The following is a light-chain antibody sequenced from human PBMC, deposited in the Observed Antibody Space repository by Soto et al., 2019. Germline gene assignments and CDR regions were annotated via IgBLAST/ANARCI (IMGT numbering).Light chain of an antibody. CDR2: EVS. CDR3: CLLPGRSSV. J-gene: IGLJ1*01. Sequence: QSVLTQTASVSGSPGQSITISCTGTSNDVGSYNLVSWYQQHPGKAHKLMIYEVSKRPSGVSNRFSGSKSGNTAFLTITGLQAKDEADYYCCLLPGRSSVFGIGTKPPVL. CDR1: SNDVGSYNL. V-gene: IGLV2-23*02.